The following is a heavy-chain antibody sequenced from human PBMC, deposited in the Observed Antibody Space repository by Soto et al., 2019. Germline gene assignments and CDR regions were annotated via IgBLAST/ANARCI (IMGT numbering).Heavy chain of an antibody. CDR1: GYTFSTYG. D-gene: IGHD2-2*02. CDR2: VNPFKGDT. Sequence: ASVKVSCKASGYTFSTYGITWVRQAPGQGLDWMGWVNPFKGDTNSAARFQDRVTMTTDTSTRTAYMELRSLRSDDTAVYYCARVKVPAAILGAFDLWGQGTLVTVSS. J-gene: IGHJ3*01. CDR3: ARVKVPAAILGAFDL. V-gene: IGHV1-18*01.